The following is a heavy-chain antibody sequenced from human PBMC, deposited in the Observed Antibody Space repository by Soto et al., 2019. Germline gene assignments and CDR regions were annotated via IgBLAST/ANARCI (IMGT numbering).Heavy chain of an antibody. V-gene: IGHV3-73*01. CDR1: GFTFSGSA. J-gene: IGHJ6*02. CDR3: TSQQLNYYYYGMDV. Sequence: PXGSLRLSCAAAGFTFSGSAMHWVRQASGKGLEWVGRIRSKANSYATAYAASVKGRFTISRDDSKNTAYLQMNSLKTEDTAVYYCTSQQLNYYYYGMDVWGQGPTVTVSS. D-gene: IGHD6-6*01. CDR2: IRSKANSYAT.